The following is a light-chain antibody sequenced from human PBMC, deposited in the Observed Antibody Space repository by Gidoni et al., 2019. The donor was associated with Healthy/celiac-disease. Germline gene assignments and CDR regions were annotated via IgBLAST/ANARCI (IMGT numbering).Light chain of an antibody. CDR2: GAS. CDR3: QQYGSSPWT. V-gene: IGKV3-20*01. CDR1: QRVSSSY. J-gene: IGKJ1*01. Sequence: VLTHTPGTLSSSPGERATLSCRASQRVSSSYLAWYQQKPGQAPRLLIYGASSRATGIPDRFSGSGSGTDFTLTISRLEPEDFAVYYCQQYGSSPWTFGQGTKVEIK.